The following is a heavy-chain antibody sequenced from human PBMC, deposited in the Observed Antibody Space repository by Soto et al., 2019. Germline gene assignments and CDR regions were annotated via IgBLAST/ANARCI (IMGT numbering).Heavy chain of an antibody. Sequence: SETLSLTCTVSGGSISSGDYYWSWIRQPPGKGLEWIGYIYYSGSTYYNPSLKSRVTISVDTSKNQFSLKLSSVTAADTAVYYCARELRGYYYGMDVWGQGTTVTVSS. CDR2: IYYSGST. V-gene: IGHV4-30-4*01. CDR1: GGSISSGDYY. J-gene: IGHJ6*02. CDR3: ARELRGYYYGMDV. D-gene: IGHD4-17*01.